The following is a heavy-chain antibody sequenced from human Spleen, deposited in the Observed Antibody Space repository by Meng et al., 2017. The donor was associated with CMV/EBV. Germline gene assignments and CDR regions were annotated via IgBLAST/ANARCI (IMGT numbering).Heavy chain of an antibody. CDR1: GFTFSYNA. CDR3: AKIGSFTYYYYGMDV. Sequence: GESLKISCVASGFTFSYNAMHWVRQAPGKGLEWVALLSYDGSNKYYADSVKGRFTISRDNSNNTLFLQMDSLGAEDTAVYYCAKIGSFTYYYYGMDVWGQGTTVTVSS. D-gene: IGHD1-26*01. CDR2: LSYDGSNK. J-gene: IGHJ6*02. V-gene: IGHV3-30-3*02.